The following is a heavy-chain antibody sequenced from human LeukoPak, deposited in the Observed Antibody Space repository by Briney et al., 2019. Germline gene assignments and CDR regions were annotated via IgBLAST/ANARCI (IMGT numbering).Heavy chain of an antibody. J-gene: IGHJ4*02. CDR1: GFAFSSYS. Sequence: PGGSLRLSCAASGFAFSSYSMNWVRQAPGKGLEWISYISGSSSTIYYADSVKGRFTISRDNAKNLLYLQMDSLRDEDTAVYYCARGPAMSFGGPFDYWGQGTLVTVSS. V-gene: IGHV3-48*02. CDR3: ARGPAMSFGGPFDY. D-gene: IGHD3-16*01. CDR2: ISGSSSTI.